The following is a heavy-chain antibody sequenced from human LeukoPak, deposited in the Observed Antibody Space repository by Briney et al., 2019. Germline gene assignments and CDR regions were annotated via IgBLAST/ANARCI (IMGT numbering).Heavy chain of an antibody. J-gene: IGHJ4*02. Sequence: ASVKVSCKASGYTFTGYYIHWVRQAPGQGPEWMGWINTNSGGTNYGQKFQGRVTMTKDTSISTANMELSRLPSHDTAVYYCARDRAGVSPFDFWGKGNLVTVSS. CDR1: GYTFTGYY. CDR2: INTNSGGT. V-gene: IGHV1-2*02. CDR3: ARDRAGVSPFDF. D-gene: IGHD3-3*01.